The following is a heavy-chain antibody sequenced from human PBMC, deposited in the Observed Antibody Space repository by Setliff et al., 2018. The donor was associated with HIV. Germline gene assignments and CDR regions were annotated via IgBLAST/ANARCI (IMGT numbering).Heavy chain of an antibody. V-gene: IGHV4-39*07. D-gene: IGHD3-22*01. CDR2: FYYSGNT. CDR1: GGSISSDSYS. Sequence: SETLSLTCTVSGGSISSDSYSWSWIRQPPGKGLEWIGSFYYSGNTYYSPSLKSRVTISIDTSKNQFSLKLSSVTAADTAVYYCGGNGYYSIDYWGQGTLVTVSS. CDR3: GGNGYYSIDY. J-gene: IGHJ4*02.